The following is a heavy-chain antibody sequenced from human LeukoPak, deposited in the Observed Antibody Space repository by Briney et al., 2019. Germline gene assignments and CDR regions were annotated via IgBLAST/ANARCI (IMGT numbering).Heavy chain of an antibody. CDR2: IIPILGIA. D-gene: IGHD6-13*01. CDR1: GGTFSSYA. Sequence: ASVKVSCKASGGTFSSYAISWVRQAPGQGLEWMGRIIPILGIANYAQKFQGRVTITADKSTSTAYMEVSSLRSEDTAVYYCARDLTPAGWFDPWGQGTLVTVSS. J-gene: IGHJ5*02. CDR3: ARDLTPAGWFDP. V-gene: IGHV1-69*04.